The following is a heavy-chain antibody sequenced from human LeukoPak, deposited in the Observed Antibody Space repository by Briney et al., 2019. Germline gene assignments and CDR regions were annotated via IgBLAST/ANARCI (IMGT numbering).Heavy chain of an antibody. V-gene: IGHV4-34*01. J-gene: IGHJ6*03. D-gene: IGHD4-17*01. Sequence: SETLSLTCAVFGGSFCGYYWSWIRQRPGKGLEWIGEINHSGSTNYNPSLKSRVTISVDTSKNQFSLRVSSVTAADTAVYYCARAYGDYRYYYYYMDVWGKGTTVTVSS. CDR2: INHSGST. CDR3: ARAYGDYRYYYYYMDV. CDR1: GGSFCGYY.